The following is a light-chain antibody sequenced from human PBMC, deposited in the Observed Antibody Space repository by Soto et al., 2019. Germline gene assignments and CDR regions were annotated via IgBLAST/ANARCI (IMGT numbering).Light chain of an antibody. CDR2: QVT. V-gene: IGLV2-14*01. J-gene: IGLJ3*02. CDR1: SSDIGGYNL. Sequence: QSALTQPASVSGSPGQSITISCTGTSSDIGGYNLVSWYQQHPGEAPKLIIYQVTNRPSGVSNRFSGSKSGNAASLTISGLQAEDEADYYCSSYTSYTTLWVFGGGTKLTVL. CDR3: SSYTSYTTLWV.